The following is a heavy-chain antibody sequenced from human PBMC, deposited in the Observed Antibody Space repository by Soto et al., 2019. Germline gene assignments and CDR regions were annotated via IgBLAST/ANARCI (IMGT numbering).Heavy chain of an antibody. CDR3: AREADRRWIQLFDY. CDR2: ITPMFGIT. J-gene: IGHJ4*02. D-gene: IGHD5-18*01. V-gene: IGHV1-69*13. Sequence: SVKVCCKSSGGTFSTYGLSSVRRAPGQGLEWMGGITPMFGITNYAQKFQGRVTISADESMTTAYMEMRSLRSDDTAVYFCAREADRRWIQLFDYWGQGTMVTVSS. CDR1: GGTFSTYG.